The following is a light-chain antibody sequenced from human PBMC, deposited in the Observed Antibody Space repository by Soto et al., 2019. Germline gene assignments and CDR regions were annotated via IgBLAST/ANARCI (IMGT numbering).Light chain of an antibody. V-gene: IGKV3-20*01. CDR2: GAS. CDR1: QSVSSN. CDR3: QQYGTAPWT. J-gene: IGKJ1*01. Sequence: EKGMTQSPATLSVSPGERATLSCRASQSVSSNLAWYQQKPGQAPRLLIYGASSRATGIPDRFSGSGSGTDFTLTISRLEPEDFAVYYCQQYGTAPWTFGQGTKVDIK.